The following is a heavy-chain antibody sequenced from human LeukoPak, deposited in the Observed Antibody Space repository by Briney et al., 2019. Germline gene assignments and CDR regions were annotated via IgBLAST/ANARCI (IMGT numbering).Heavy chain of an antibody. D-gene: IGHD3-3*01. J-gene: IGHJ4*02. CDR1: GFTFSSYG. V-gene: IGHV3-30*18. Sequence: PGRSLRLSCAASGFTFSSYGMHWVRQAPGKGLEWVAVISYDGSNKYYADSVKGRFTISRDNSKNTLYLQTNSLRAEDTAVYYCAKDREWLLGFFDYWGQGTLVTVSS. CDR2: ISYDGSNK. CDR3: AKDREWLLGFFDY.